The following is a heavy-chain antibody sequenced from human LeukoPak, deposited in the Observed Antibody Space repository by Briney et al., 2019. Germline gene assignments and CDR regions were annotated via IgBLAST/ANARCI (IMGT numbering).Heavy chain of an antibody. CDR1: GFTFSNYW. CDR2: IRRDGGQI. Sequence: PGGSLRLSCAASGFTFSNYWMTWVRQAPGKGLEWVDNIRRDGGQIHYVDSVKGRFTISRDNAKNSLSLQMNSLRAEDTAIYYCARDDSPTLTGPAYYDAFDIWGQGIMVTVSS. J-gene: IGHJ3*02. V-gene: IGHV3-7*01. CDR3: ARDDSPTLTGPAYYDAFDI. D-gene: IGHD4-11*01.